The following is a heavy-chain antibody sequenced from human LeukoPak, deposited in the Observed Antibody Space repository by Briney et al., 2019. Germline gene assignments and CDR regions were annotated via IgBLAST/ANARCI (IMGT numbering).Heavy chain of an antibody. V-gene: IGHV3-23*01. CDR3: AKDLGGFYYYMDV. CDR2: ISGSGGTT. CDR1: GFTFSSYG. J-gene: IGHJ6*03. D-gene: IGHD1-26*01. Sequence: GGSLRLSCAASGFTFSSYGMSWVRQAPVKGLEWVSGISGSGGTTYYADSVKGRFTISRDNSKNTLYLQMNSLRAEDTAVYYCAKDLGGFYYYMDVWGKGTTVTVSS.